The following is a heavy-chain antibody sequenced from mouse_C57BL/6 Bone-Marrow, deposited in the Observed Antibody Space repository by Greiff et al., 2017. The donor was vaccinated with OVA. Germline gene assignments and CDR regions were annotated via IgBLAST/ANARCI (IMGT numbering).Heavy chain of an antibody. Sequence: QVQLQQPGAELVKPGASVKLSCKASGYTFTSYWMHWVKQRPGQGLEWIGMIHPNSGSTNYNEKFKSKATLTVDKSSSTAYMQLSSLTSEDSAVXYCARGGYYGSSYEGFAYWGQGTLVTVSA. CDR1: GYTFTSYW. J-gene: IGHJ3*01. CDR3: ARGGYYGSSYEGFAY. CDR2: IHPNSGST. D-gene: IGHD1-1*01. V-gene: IGHV1-64*01.